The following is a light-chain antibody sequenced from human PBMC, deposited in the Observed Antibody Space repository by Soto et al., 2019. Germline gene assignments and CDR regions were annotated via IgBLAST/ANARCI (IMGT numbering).Light chain of an antibody. CDR1: QSVSSY. Sequence: EIVLTQSPATLSLSPGERATLSCRASQSVSSYLAWYQQKPGQAPRLLIYDASNRATGIPARFSGSGSGTDFTLTISSREPEDFAVYYCQHQTFGQGTKVEIK. CDR3: QHQT. J-gene: IGKJ1*01. V-gene: IGKV3-11*01. CDR2: DAS.